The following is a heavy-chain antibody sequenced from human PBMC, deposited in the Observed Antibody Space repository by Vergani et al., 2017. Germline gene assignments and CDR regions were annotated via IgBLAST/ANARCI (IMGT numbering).Heavy chain of an antibody. CDR2: INHSGST. CDR1: GGSFSGYF. Sequence: QVQLQQWGAGLLKPSETLSLTCAVYGGSFSGYFWSWIRQPPGKGLEWIGDINHSGSTNYNPSLESRVTISADTSKNQFSLKLSSVTAADTAIYYCASNTGHCSRAGCHKTYYYYFYMDVWGKXP. V-gene: IGHV4-34*01. D-gene: IGHD2-2*01. J-gene: IGHJ6*03. CDR3: ASNTGHCSRAGCHKTYYYYFYMDV.